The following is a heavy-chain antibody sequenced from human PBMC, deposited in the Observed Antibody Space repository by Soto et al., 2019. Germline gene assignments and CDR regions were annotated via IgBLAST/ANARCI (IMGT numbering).Heavy chain of an antibody. V-gene: IGHV1-69*01. CDR1: GGTSSSYA. CDR3: ASGGTTVNRRFDF. Sequence: QVQVVQSGAEVKKPGSSVRVSCKASGGTSSSYAITWMRQAPVQGLEWMGGIIPILDTTDYAQKFQGRVTFTADESTSTVYMELSSLTSEDTAVYYCASGGTTVNRRFDFWGQRTLVTVSS. CDR2: IIPILDTT. J-gene: IGHJ4*02. D-gene: IGHD4-4*01.